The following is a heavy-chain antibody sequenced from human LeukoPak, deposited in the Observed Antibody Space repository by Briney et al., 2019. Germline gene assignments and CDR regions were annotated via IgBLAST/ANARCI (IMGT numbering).Heavy chain of an antibody. CDR1: GFTFSDYE. CDR3: AVSVRFERVWHYFNN. V-gene: IGHV3-23*01. Sequence: GGSLRLSCAASGFTFSDYEMNWVRQAPGKGLKWVSGISESGAITHYADSVKGRFTISRDNSKTTVFLQMNSLRAEDTAVYYCAVSVRFERVWHYFNNWGQGTQVTVSS. D-gene: IGHD3-9*01. J-gene: IGHJ4*02. CDR2: ISESGAIT.